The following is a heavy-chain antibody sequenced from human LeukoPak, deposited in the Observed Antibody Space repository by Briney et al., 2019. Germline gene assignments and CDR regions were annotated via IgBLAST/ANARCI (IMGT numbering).Heavy chain of an antibody. V-gene: IGHV3-23*01. Sequence: PGGSLRLSCAASGFTFSSYDMTWVRQAPGRGLGWVSSIRPSGDNTYYGDSVKGRFTVSRDNSKNTVYLEMNNMRVDDTAVYYCARVAGWHWFDPWGQGTLVTVSS. CDR1: GFTFSSYD. D-gene: IGHD6-19*01. CDR3: ARVAGWHWFDP. CDR2: IRPSGDNT. J-gene: IGHJ5*02.